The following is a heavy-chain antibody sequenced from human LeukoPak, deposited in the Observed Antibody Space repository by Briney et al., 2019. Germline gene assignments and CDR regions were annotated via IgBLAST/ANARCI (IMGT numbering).Heavy chain of an antibody. V-gene: IGHV3-30-3*01. J-gene: IGHJ4*02. CDR2: ISYDGSNK. D-gene: IGHD6-19*01. CDR3: ARRIAVAALDY. Sequence: SGGSLRLSCAASGFTFSSYAMHWVRQAPGKGLEWVAVISYDGSNKYYADSVKGRFTISRDNSKNTLYLQMNSLRAEDTAVYYCARRIAVAALDYWGQGTLVTVSS. CDR1: GFTFSSYA.